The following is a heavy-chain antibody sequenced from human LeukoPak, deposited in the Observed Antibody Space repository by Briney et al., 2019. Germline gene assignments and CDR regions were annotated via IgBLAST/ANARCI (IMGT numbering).Heavy chain of an antibody. J-gene: IGHJ5*02. CDR3: ARGLVAYFFNWFDP. CDR1: GGSFSGYY. Sequence: PSETLSLTCAVYGGSFSGYYWSWIRQPPGKGLEWIGEINHSGSTNYNPSLKSRVTISVDTSKDQFSLKLSSVTAADTAVYYCARGLVAYFFNWFDPWGQGTLATVSS. CDR2: INHSGST. D-gene: IGHD2-15*01. V-gene: IGHV4-34*01.